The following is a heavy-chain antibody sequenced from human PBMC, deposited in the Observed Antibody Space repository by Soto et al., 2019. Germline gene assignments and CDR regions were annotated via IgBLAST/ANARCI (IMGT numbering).Heavy chain of an antibody. Sequence: SETLSLTCSVSGGSISGHYWTWIRQSPGKGLEWIGYIFYSGSTNYNPSLKSRVTISVDTSKNQFSLKLSSVTAADTAVYYCARVIAAAANDAFDIWGQGTMVTVSS. CDR2: IFYSGST. CDR1: GGSISGHY. D-gene: IGHD6-13*01. J-gene: IGHJ3*02. V-gene: IGHV4-59*11. CDR3: ARVIAAAANDAFDI.